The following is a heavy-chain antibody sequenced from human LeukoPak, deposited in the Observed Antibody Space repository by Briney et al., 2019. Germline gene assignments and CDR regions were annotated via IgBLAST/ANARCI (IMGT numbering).Heavy chain of an antibody. D-gene: IGHD3-10*01. Sequence: PSETLSLTCAVYGGSFSGYYWNWIRQPPGKGLEWIGEINHSGSTNYNPSLKSRVTISVDTSKNQFSLKLSSVTAAVTAVYYCARELDGSGNWGQGTLVTVSS. V-gene: IGHV4-34*01. CDR3: ARELDGSGN. J-gene: IGHJ4*02. CDR2: INHSGST. CDR1: GGSFSGYY.